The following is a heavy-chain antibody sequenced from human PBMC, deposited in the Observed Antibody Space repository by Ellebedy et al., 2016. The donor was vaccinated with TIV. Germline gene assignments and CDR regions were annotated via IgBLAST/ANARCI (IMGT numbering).Heavy chain of an antibody. V-gene: IGHV3-23*01. J-gene: IGHJ6*02. CDR1: GFTISGYA. CDR2: INSRGGST. CDR3: AKDKFFGDSKWEINV. D-gene: IGHD4-17*01. Sequence: GESLKISCAASGFTISGYAMSWVRQAPVKRLEWVSGINSRGGSTYYADSVKGRFTISRDNSKNTLYLQMNSLRAEDTAVYYCAKDKFFGDSKWEINVWGQGTTVTVSS.